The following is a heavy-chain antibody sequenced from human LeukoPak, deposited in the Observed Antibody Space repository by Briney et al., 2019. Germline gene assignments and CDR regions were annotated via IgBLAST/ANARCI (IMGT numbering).Heavy chain of an antibody. CDR1: GFTFSSYC. J-gene: IGHJ4*02. V-gene: IGHV3-21*01. D-gene: IGHD2-15*01. Sequence: GGSLRLSCAASGFTFSSYCMNWVRQAPGKGLEWVSSISSSSSYIYYADSVKGRFTISRDNAKNSLYLQMNSLRAEDTAVYYCASGGICVLWEIDYWGQGTLVTVSS. CDR3: ASGGICVLWEIDY. CDR2: ISSSSSYI.